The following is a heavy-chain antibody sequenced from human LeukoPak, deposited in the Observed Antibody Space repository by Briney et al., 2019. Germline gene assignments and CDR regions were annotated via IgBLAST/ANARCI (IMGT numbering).Heavy chain of an antibody. CDR2: IYYSGSA. CDR3: ARQLQLDY. V-gene: IGHV4-39*07. CDR1: GGSISSSSYY. Sequence: PSETLSLTCTVSGGSISSSSYYWGWIRQPPGKGLEWIGSIYYSGSAYYNPSLKSRVTISIDRSKNQVSLKVSPVIAADTAVYYCARQLQLDYWGQGILVTVSS. D-gene: IGHD4-23*01. J-gene: IGHJ4*02.